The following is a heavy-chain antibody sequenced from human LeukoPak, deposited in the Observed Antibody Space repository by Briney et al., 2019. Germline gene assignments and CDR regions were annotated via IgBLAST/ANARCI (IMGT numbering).Heavy chain of an antibody. CDR3: ARALGGQWLVSWFDP. V-gene: IGHV4-31*03. J-gene: IGHJ5*02. D-gene: IGHD6-19*01. CDR2: IYYSGST. CDR1: GGSISSGGYY. Sequence: SETLSLTCTVSGGSISSGGYYWSWIRQHPGKGLEWIGYIYYSGSTYYNPSLKSRVTISVDRSKNQFSLKLSSVTAADTAVYYCARALGGQWLVSWFDPWGQGTLVTVSS.